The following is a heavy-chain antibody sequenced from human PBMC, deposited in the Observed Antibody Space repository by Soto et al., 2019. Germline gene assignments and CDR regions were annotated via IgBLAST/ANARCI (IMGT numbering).Heavy chain of an antibody. CDR3: ARDFDY. V-gene: IGHV5-51*01. J-gene: IGHJ4*02. CDR2: IYPGDSDT. CDR1: VYIFTSYW. Sequence: PGESLKISCKCSVYIFTSYWIGWVRQMPGKGLEWMGIIYPGDSDTRYSPSFQGQVTISVDTSKNQFSLKLSSVTAADTAVYYCARDFDYWGQGTLVTVSS.